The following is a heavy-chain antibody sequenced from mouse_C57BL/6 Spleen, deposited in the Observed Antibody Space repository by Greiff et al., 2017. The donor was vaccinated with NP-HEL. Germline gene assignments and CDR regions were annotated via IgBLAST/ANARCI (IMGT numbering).Heavy chain of an antibody. CDR1: GYTFTSYW. Sequence: VQLQQPGAELVKPGASVKLSCKASGYTFTSYWMHWVKQRPGQGLEWIGMIHPNSGSTNYNEKFKSKATLTVDKSSSTAYMQLSSLTSEDSAVYYCAREGGPRYYFDYWGQGTTLTVSS. CDR3: AREGGPRYYFDY. CDR2: IHPNSGST. J-gene: IGHJ2*01. V-gene: IGHV1-64*01. D-gene: IGHD1-1*02.